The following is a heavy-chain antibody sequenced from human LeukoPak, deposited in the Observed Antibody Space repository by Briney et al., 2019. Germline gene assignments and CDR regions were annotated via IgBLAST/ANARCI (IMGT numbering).Heavy chain of an antibody. CDR1: GYTFTGYY. J-gene: IGHJ5*02. CDR2: INPNSGGT. CDR3: ARVRGLRGTCWFDP. D-gene: IGHD4-17*01. Sequence: GASVKVSCKASGYTFTGYYMHWVRQAPGQGLEWMGWINPNSGGTNYAQKFQGRVTMTRDTSISTAYMELSRLRSDDTAVYYCARVRGLRGTCWFDPWGQGTLVTVSS. V-gene: IGHV1-2*02.